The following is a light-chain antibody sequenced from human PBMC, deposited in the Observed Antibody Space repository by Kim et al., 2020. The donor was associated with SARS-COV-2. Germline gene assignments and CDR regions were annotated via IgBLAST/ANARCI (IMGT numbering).Light chain of an antibody. Sequence: SASVGDRVTITCRARQSISIWLAWYQQRPGKAPKVLIHRASTLESGVPSRFSGSGSGTEFTLTISSLQPDDFATYFCQQYNDYTPTFGQGTKLEI. V-gene: IGKV1-5*03. J-gene: IGKJ2*01. CDR2: RAS. CDR3: QQYNDYTPT. CDR1: QSISIW.